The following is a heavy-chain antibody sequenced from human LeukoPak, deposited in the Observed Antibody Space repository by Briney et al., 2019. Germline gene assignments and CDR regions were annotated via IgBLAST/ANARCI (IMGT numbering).Heavy chain of an antibody. V-gene: IGHV3-30*02. Sequence: GGSLRLFCAASGFTFSSYGMHWVRQAPGKGLEWVAFIRYDGSNKYYADSVKGRFTISRDNSKNTLYLQMNSLRAEDTAVYYCAKDRTPTTVTTGTFDYWGQGTLVTVSS. J-gene: IGHJ4*02. CDR3: AKDRTPTTVTTGTFDY. CDR1: GFTFSSYG. CDR2: IRYDGSNK. D-gene: IGHD4-17*01.